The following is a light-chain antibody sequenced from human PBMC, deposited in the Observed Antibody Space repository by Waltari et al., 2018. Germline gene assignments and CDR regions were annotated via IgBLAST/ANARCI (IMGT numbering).Light chain of an antibody. CDR2: KDS. V-gene: IGLV3-27*01. CDR1: VLAKKY. Sequence: SYELTQPSSVSVSPGQTARITCSGDVLAKKYGRWFQQKPGQAPVVVIYKDSERPSGVPERFSGSSSGTTVTLTISGAQVEDEADYYCYSAADNNGVFGGGTKLTV. CDR3: YSAADNNGV. J-gene: IGLJ3*02.